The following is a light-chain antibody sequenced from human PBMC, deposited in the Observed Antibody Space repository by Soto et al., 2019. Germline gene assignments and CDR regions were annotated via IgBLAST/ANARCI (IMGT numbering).Light chain of an antibody. Sequence: DIQMTQSPSSLSASVGDRVTITCRTSQSITRWLAWHQQKPGKAPRLLIYDASNLESGVPSRFSGSGSGTDFTLTIGSLQPDVVATYYGQQYDGYPITLGGGTKVEIK. CDR1: QSITRW. CDR2: DAS. CDR3: QQYDGYPIT. V-gene: IGKV1-5*01. J-gene: IGKJ4*01.